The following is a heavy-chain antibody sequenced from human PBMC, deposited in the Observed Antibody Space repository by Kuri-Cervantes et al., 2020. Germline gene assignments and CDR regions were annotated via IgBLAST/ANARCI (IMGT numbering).Heavy chain of an antibody. CDR1: GFTFGDYA. D-gene: IGHD6-19*01. V-gene: IGHV3-9*01. CDR2: ISWNSGSI. Sequence: SLKISCAASGFTFGDYAMHWVRQAPGKGLEWVSGISWNSGSIGYADSVKGRFTISRDNAKNSLYLQMNSLRAEDTAVYYCAKDLSSGWPDDAFDIWGQGTMVTVSS. J-gene: IGHJ3*02. CDR3: AKDLSSGWPDDAFDI.